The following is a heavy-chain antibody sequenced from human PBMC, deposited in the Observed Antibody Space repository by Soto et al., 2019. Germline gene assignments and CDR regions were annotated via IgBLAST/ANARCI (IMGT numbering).Heavy chain of an antibody. V-gene: IGHV4-31*03. CDR1: GGSISSGGYY. CDR3: ARGYCSSTRCFDP. D-gene: IGHD2-2*01. CDR2: IYYSGST. J-gene: IGHJ5*02. Sequence: SETLSLTCSVSGGSISSGGYYWSWIRQHPGKGLEWIGYIYYSGSTSYNPSLKSRVTISVDTSKNQFSLKLSSVTAADTAVYYCARGYCSSTRCFDPWGQGTLVTVS.